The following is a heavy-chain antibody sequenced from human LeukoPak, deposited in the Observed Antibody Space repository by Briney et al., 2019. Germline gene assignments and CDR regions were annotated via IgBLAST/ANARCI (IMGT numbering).Heavy chain of an antibody. D-gene: IGHD3-10*01. Sequence: GASVKVSCKASGYTFTGYYMHWVRQAPGQGLEWMGWINPNSGGTNYAQKFQGRVTMTRDTSISTAYMELSRLRSDDTAVYYCARIGIFSGFGEFTSDYWGQGTLVTVSS. CDR3: ARIGIFSGFGEFTSDY. V-gene: IGHV1-2*02. CDR2: INPNSGGT. J-gene: IGHJ4*02. CDR1: GYTFTGYY.